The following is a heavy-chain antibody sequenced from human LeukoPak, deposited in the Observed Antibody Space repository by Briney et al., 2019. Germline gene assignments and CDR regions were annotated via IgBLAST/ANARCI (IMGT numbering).Heavy chain of an antibody. D-gene: IGHD3-16*01. CDR2: INHSGST. J-gene: IGHJ6*02. CDR3: ARDSPLDGMDV. Sequence: SETLSLTCAVYGGSFSGYYWSWIRQPPGKGLEWIGEINHSGSTYYNPSLKSRVTISVDTSKNQFSLKLSSVTAADTAVYYCARDSPLDGMDVWGQGTTVTVSS. CDR1: GGSFSGYY. V-gene: IGHV4-34*01.